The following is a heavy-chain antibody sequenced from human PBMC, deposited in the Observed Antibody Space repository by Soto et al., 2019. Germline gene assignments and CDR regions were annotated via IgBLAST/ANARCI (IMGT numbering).Heavy chain of an antibody. Sequence: NPSETLSLTCTVSGGSISSYFYIWVRQPPGKGLEWIGSVYYTGTTDYNPSLKSRVTISVDTSKTQFSLRLTSMTAAGTAVYYCATVLVAATRHTDFDSWGQGTRVTV. CDR2: VYYTGTT. V-gene: IGHV4-59*12. CDR3: ATVLVAATRHTDFDS. D-gene: IGHD2-15*01. CDR1: GGSISSYF. J-gene: IGHJ4*02.